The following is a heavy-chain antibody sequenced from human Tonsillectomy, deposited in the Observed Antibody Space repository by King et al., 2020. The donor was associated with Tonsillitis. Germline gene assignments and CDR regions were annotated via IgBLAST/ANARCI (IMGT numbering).Heavy chain of an antibody. CDR3: ARAYWGLDYFDY. Sequence: VQLVESGGGVVQPGRSLRLSCGASGFTFSAYGMHWVQAPGKGLEWVAAISFDGRNKNYADSVKGRFTISRDNSKNTLYLQMNSLRAEDTAVYYCARAYWGLDYFDYWGQGNMVTVSS. CDR1: GFTFSAYG. V-gene: IGHV3-30*03. J-gene: IGHJ4*02. CDR2: ISFDGRNK. D-gene: IGHD7-27*01.